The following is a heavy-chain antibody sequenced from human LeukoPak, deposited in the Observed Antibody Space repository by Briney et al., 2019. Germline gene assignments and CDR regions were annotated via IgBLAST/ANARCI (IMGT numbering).Heavy chain of an antibody. Sequence: ASVMVSCKASGYTFTGYQIHWVRQAPGQGLEWMGWINPVTGGTKYAQKFQGRVTMTRDTSITTAYMEMSKLRSDDTAVYYCARLRPGAETFFYYYTDVWGKGTTVTVSS. D-gene: IGHD1-26*01. CDR3: ARLRPGAETFFYYYTDV. V-gene: IGHV1-2*02. CDR2: INPVTGGT. CDR1: GYTFTGYQ. J-gene: IGHJ6*03.